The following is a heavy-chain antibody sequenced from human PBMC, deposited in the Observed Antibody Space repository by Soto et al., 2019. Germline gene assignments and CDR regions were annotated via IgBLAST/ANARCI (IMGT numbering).Heavy chain of an antibody. Sequence: SETLSLTCTVSGGSISSGGYYWSWIRQHPGKGLEWIGYIYYSGSTYYNPSLKSRVTISVDTSKNQFSLKLSSVTAADTAVYYCARDGEGDGKQGGMDVCGQGTTGTVAS. D-gene: IGHD3-10*01. CDR2: IYYSGST. J-gene: IGHJ6*01. CDR1: GGSISSGGYY. CDR3: ARDGEGDGKQGGMDV. V-gene: IGHV4-31*03.